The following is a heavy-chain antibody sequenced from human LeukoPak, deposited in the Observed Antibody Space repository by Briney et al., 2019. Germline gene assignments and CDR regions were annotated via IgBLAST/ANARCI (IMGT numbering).Heavy chain of an antibody. J-gene: IGHJ4*02. Sequence: ASVKVSCKASGYTFTSYYMHWVRQAPGQGLEWMGIINPSGGSTSYAQKLQGRVTMTTDTSTSTAYMELRSLRSDDTAVYYCARDQLLWFGELSYWGQGTLVTVSS. CDR1: GYTFTSYY. CDR3: ARDQLLWFGELSY. D-gene: IGHD3-10*01. V-gene: IGHV1-46*01. CDR2: INPSGGST.